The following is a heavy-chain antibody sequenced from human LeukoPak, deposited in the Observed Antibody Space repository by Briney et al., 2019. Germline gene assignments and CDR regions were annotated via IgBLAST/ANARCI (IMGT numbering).Heavy chain of an antibody. CDR1: GYSISSGYY. D-gene: IGHD5-18*01. CDR2: IYHSGST. V-gene: IGHV4-38-2*02. CDR3: ARDFIRGSSFAYRLLES. Sequence: SETLSLTCTVSGYSISSGYYWGWIRQPPGKGLEWIGIIYHSGSTHYNPSLKSRVSISIDTSKNQFSLKLSSVTAADTAVYYCARDFIRGSSFAYRLLESWGQGTLVIVSS. J-gene: IGHJ4*02.